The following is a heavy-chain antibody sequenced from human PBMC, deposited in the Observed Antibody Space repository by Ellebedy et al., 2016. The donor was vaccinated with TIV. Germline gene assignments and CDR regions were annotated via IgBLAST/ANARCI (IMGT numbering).Heavy chain of an antibody. CDR1: GGSFSGYY. CDR2: INHSGST. CDR3: ARHATYRNWYVDL. D-gene: IGHD3-16*02. V-gene: IGHV4-34*01. Sequence: MPGGSLRLSCAVYGGSFSGYYWSWIRQPPGKGLEWIGEINHSGSTNYNPSLKSRVTISGDTSKNQFSLKLGSVTAADTAVYYCARHATYRNWYVDLWGRGTLVTVSS. J-gene: IGHJ2*01.